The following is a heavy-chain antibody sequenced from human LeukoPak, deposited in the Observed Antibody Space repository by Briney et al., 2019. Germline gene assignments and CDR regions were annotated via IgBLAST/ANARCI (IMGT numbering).Heavy chain of an antibody. Sequence: PGGSLRLSCAASGLSVSNDYMSWVRQAPGKGLEWVSAIYADGYTRNAASVKGRFSISRHNSKNTVYLQMDNLRPEDTAVYYCARDRRGEKDFDVWGPGTMVTVSS. CDR3: ARDRRGEKDFDV. CDR1: GLSVSNDY. J-gene: IGHJ3*01. CDR2: IYADGYT. V-gene: IGHV3-53*04.